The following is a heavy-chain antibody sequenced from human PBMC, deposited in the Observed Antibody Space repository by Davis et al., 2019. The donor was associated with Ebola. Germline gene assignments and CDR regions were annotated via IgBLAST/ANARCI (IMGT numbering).Heavy chain of an antibody. D-gene: IGHD3-10*01. CDR3: ARAWFGERDAFDI. CDR1: GYTFTSYY. Sequence: AASVKVSCKASGYTFTSYYMHWVRQAPGQGLEWMGIINPSGGSTSYAQKFQGRVTITADKSTSTAYMELSSLRSEDTAVYYCARAWFGERDAFDIWGQGTMVTVSS. CDR2: INPSGGST. J-gene: IGHJ3*02. V-gene: IGHV1-46*01.